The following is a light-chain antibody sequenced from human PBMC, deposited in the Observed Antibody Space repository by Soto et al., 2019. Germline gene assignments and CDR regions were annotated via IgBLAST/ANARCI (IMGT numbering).Light chain of an antibody. Sequence: EIVLTQSPGTLSLSPGQRATLSCRASQSGSSSYLAWDQQKPGQAPRVLMYDASGRATDIPDRFSGSGSGTDFTLSISRLAPEDVAVYYCQHYGSSPPKYTFGQGTKLEI. V-gene: IGKV3-20*01. J-gene: IGKJ2*01. CDR2: DAS. CDR1: QSGSSSY. CDR3: QHYGSSPPKYT.